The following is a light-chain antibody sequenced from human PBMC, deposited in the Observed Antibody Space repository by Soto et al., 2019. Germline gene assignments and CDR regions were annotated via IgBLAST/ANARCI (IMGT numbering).Light chain of an antibody. J-gene: IGLJ2*01. V-gene: IGLV1-51*01. CDR3: GTWDSSLSGYVV. Sequence: QSVLTQPPSVSAAPGQKVTIPCSGSSSNIGNNYVSWYQQLPGTAPKLLIYDNNKRPSGIPDRFSGSKSGTSATLGITGLQTGDEADYYCGTWDSSLSGYVVFGGGTKLTVL. CDR2: DNN. CDR1: SSNIGNNY.